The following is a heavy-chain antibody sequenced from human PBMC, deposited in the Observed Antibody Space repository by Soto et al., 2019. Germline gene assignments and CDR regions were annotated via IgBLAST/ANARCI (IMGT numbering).Heavy chain of an antibody. J-gene: IGHJ4*02. CDR1: GGSIGSSVHY. D-gene: IGHD3-10*01. Sequence: SETLSLTCTVSGGSIGSSVHYWGWIRQPPGKGLEWIGSIYYSGTTYSNPSLKSRVTVSVDTSKNQLSLNLSSVTAADTAVYYCVATIRGVLNAGVGYWGPGTLVTV. CDR3: VATIRGVLNAGVGY. V-gene: IGHV4-39*01. CDR2: IYYSGTT.